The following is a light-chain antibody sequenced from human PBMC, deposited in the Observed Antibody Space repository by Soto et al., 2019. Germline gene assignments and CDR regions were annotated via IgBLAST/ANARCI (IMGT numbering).Light chain of an antibody. J-gene: IGKJ2*01. CDR2: GAS. CDR1: QSIGGNF. V-gene: IGKV3D-20*02. CDR3: QQRSNWPRT. Sequence: EIVLTQSPGTLSLSPGEGATLSCRASQSIGGNFLAWYQQRRGQAPRLLIHGASNRATGIPDRFSGSGSGTDFTLTISSLEPEDFAVYCCQQRSNWPRTFGQGTKLEIK.